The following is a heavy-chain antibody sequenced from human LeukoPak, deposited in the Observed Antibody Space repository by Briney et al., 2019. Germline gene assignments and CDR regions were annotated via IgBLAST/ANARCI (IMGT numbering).Heavy chain of an antibody. Sequence: GGSLRLSCAAPGCTFDDYGMSWVRQAPGKGLEWVSGINWNGGSTGYADSVKGRFTISRDNAKNSLYLQMNSLRAEDTALYYCARVGYSSSWADAFDIWGQGTMVTVSS. D-gene: IGHD6-13*01. CDR1: GCTFDDYG. V-gene: IGHV3-20*04. J-gene: IGHJ3*02. CDR3: ARVGYSSSWADAFDI. CDR2: INWNGGST.